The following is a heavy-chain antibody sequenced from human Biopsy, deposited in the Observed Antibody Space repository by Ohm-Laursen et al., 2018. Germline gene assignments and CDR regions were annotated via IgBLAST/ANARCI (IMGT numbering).Heavy chain of an antibody. CDR2: ISWNSGSI. CDR1: GFTFQDHA. V-gene: IGHV3-9*01. Sequence: SLRLSCAASGFTFQDHAMHWVRQAPGKGLEWVSGISWNSGSINYADSVRGRFTISRDNAKNTLFLQMNSLRVEDAAVYFCARGFGDHLSATDYGMDVWGQGTTATVSS. D-gene: IGHD4-17*01. J-gene: IGHJ6*02. CDR3: ARGFGDHLSATDYGMDV.